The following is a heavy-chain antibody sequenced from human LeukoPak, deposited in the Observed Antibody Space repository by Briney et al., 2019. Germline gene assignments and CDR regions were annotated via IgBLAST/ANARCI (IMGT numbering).Heavy chain of an antibody. CDR1: GFTFSDYA. Sequence: GGSLRLSCAASGFTFSDYAMSWVRQAPGKGLEWVSYISSSSSIIYYADSVKGRFTISRDNAKNSLYLQMNSLRAEDTAVYYCARDYDFWSGYYTGIFDYWGQGTLVTVSS. D-gene: IGHD3-3*01. CDR2: ISSSSSII. V-gene: IGHV3-48*01. CDR3: ARDYDFWSGYYTGIFDY. J-gene: IGHJ4*02.